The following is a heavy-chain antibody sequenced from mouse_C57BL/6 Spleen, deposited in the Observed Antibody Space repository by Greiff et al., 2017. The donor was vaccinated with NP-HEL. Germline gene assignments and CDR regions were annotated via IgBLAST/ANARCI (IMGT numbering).Heavy chain of an antibody. CDR2: ISDGGSYT. J-gene: IGHJ1*03. V-gene: IGHV5-4*01. Sequence: VQLKESGGGLVKPGGSLKLSCAASGFTFSSYAMSWVRQTPEKRLEWVATISDGGSYTYYPDNVKGRFTISRDNAKNNLYLQMSHLKSEDTAMYYCARGGSYNWYFDVWGTGTTVTVSS. CDR3: ARGGSYNWYFDV. CDR1: GFTFSSYA. D-gene: IGHD1-1*01.